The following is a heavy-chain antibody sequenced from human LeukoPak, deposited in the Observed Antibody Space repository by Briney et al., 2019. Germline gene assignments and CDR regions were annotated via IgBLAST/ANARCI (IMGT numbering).Heavy chain of an antibody. D-gene: IGHD3-9*01. CDR1: GGSISSYY. CDR2: IYYGGST. Sequence: PSETLSLTCTVSGGSISSYYWSWIRQPPGKGLEWIGYIYYGGSTNYNPSLKSRVTISVDTSKNQFSLKLSSVTAADTAVYYCARSHGPYYDILTGQRGHAFDIWGQGTMVTVSS. J-gene: IGHJ3*02. V-gene: IGHV4-59*01. CDR3: ARSHGPYYDILTGQRGHAFDI.